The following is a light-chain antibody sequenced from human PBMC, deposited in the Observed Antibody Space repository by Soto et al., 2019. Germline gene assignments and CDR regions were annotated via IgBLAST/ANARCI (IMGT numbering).Light chain of an antibody. Sequence: EIVLTQSPATLSVSPGERATLSCRASQSVSSNLAWYQQKPGQAPRLLIYGASTRSTGIPATFSGSGSGTEFTFTISSLLSEDVAVYYCQQYNNWPLWTFGQGTKVDIK. J-gene: IGKJ1*01. V-gene: IGKV3-15*01. CDR3: QQYNNWPLWT. CDR1: QSVSSN. CDR2: GAS.